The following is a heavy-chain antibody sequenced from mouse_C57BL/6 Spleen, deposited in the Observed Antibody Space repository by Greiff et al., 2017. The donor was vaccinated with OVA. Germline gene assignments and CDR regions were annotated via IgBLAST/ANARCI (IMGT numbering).Heavy chain of an antibody. V-gene: IGHV6-3*01. CDR2: IRLKSDNYAT. CDR3: TVHDY. J-gene: IGHJ2*01. CDR1: GFTFSNYW. Sequence: DVMLVESGGGLVQPGGSMKLSCVASGFTFSNYWMNWVRQSPEKGLEWVAQIRLKSDNYATHYAESVNGRFTISRDDSKSSVYLQMNNLRAEDTGIYYCTVHDYWGQGTTLTVSS.